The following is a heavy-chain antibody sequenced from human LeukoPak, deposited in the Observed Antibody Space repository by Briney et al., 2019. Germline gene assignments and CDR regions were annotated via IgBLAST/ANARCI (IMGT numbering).Heavy chain of an antibody. V-gene: IGHV1-2*06. CDR2: INPNSGGT. J-gene: IGHJ4*02. CDR3: WSAGGSSGYYFDY. D-gene: IGHD3-22*01. CDR1: GYTFTGYY. Sequence: ASVKVSCKASGYTFTGYYMHWVRQAPGQGPEWMGRINPNSGGTNYAQKFQGRVTMTRDTSISTAYMELSRLRSDDTAVYYCWSAGGSSGYYFDYWGQGTLVTVSS.